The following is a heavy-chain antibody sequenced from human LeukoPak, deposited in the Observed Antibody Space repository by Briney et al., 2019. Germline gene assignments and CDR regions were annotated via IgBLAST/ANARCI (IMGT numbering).Heavy chain of an antibody. CDR1: GFTFKNFA. D-gene: IGHD3-22*01. CDR2: ITDTGDAT. V-gene: IGHV3-23*01. J-gene: IGHJ4*02. Sequence: GGSLRLSCAASGFTFKNFAMAWVRQAPGKRLEWVASITDTGDATGYTESVKGRFTIYRDNSKNTLYLQMNSLRAEDTAVYYCARDVDSSGFDYWGQGTLVTVSS. CDR3: ARDVDSSGFDY.